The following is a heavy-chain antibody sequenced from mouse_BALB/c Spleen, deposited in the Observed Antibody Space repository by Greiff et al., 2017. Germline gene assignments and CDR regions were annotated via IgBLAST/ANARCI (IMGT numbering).Heavy chain of an antibody. J-gene: IGHJ4*01. CDR1: GFNIKDTY. V-gene: IGHV14-3*02. Sequence: EVQLVESGAELVKPGASVKLSCTASGFNIKDTYMHWVKQRPEQGLEWIGRIDPANGNTKYDPKFQGKATITADTSSNTAYLQLSSLTSEDTAVYYCARGGNYGNRYAMDYWGQGTSVTVSS. CDR3: ARGGNYGNRYAMDY. D-gene: IGHD2-1*01. CDR2: IDPANGNT.